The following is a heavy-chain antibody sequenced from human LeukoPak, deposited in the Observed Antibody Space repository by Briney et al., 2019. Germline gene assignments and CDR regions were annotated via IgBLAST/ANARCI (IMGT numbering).Heavy chain of an antibody. V-gene: IGHV4-59*12. Sequence: PSETLSLTCTVSGGSISSYYWSWIRQPPGKGLEWIGHIYYSGSTNYNPSLKSRVTISVDTSKNQFSLKLSSVTAADTAVYYCARAYGSGSYPYYYYGMDVWGQGTTVTVSS. CDR3: ARAYGSGSYPYYYYGMDV. J-gene: IGHJ6*02. CDR2: IYYSGST. D-gene: IGHD3-10*01. CDR1: GGSISSYY.